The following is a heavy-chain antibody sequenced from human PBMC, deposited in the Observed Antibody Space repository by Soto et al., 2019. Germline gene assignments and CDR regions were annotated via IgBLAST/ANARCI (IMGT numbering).Heavy chain of an antibody. D-gene: IGHD2-15*01. CDR2: ISGSGGST. CDR1: GFTFSSYA. Sequence: GGSLRLSCAASGFTFSSYAMSWVRQAPGKGLEWVSAISGSGGSTYYADSVKGRFTISRDNSKNTLYLQMNSLRAEDTAVYYCAKGPPRYCSGGSCYTRYYGMDVWGQGTTVTVSS. CDR3: AKGPPRYCSGGSCYTRYYGMDV. V-gene: IGHV3-23*01. J-gene: IGHJ6*02.